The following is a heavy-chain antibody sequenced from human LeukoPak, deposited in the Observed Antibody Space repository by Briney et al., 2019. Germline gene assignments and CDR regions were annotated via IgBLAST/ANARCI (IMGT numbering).Heavy chain of an antibody. CDR2: IWYDGSNK. J-gene: IGHJ4*02. V-gene: IGHV3-33*08. Sequence: PGRSLRLSCTASGFTFSSYGMNWVRQAPGKGMEWVAVIWYDGSNKYYADSVKGRFTISSDNSKNTLYLQMNSLRAEDTAVYYCARARYDSSGYSFFDYWGQGTLVTVSS. CDR3: ARARYDSSGYSFFDY. D-gene: IGHD3-22*01. CDR1: GFTFSSYG.